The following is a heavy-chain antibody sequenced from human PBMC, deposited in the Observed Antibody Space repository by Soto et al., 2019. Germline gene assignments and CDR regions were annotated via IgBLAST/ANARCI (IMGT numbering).Heavy chain of an antibody. Sequence: SETLSLTCTVSGGSINSYYWSWIRQPPGKGLEWIGYLYYSGSTNYNPSLKSRVTISVDTSKNQFPLKLSSVTAADTAVYDCAKGSVDFDYWGQGTLVTVSS. CDR2: LYYSGST. V-gene: IGHV4-59*08. CDR3: AKGSVDFDY. J-gene: IGHJ4*02. CDR1: GGSINSYY.